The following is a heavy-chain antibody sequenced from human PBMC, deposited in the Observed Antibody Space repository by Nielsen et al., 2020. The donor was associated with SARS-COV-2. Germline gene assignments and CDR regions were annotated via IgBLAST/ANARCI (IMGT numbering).Heavy chain of an antibody. CDR3: ARGGCQYYADSSGHDAFDI. V-gene: IGHV1-18*01. J-gene: IGHJ3*02. Sequence: WVRQAPGQGLVWMGWISVESGNTNYAQSLQGRVTMTTDSSTTTAYMELRSLRSDDTAVYFCARGGCQYYADSSGHDAFDIWGQGTMVTVSS. CDR2: ISVESGNT. D-gene: IGHD3-22*01.